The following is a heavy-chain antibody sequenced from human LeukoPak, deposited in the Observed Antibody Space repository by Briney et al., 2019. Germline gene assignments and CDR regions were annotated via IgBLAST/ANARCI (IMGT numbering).Heavy chain of an antibody. CDR2: IYHSGST. CDR3: ARYQGPREGGAFDI. V-gene: IGHV4-30-2*01. Sequence: SETLSLTCAVSGGSISSGGYSWSWIRQPPGKGLEWIGYIYHSGSTYYNPSLKSRVTISVDRSKNQFSLKLSSVTAADTAVYYCARYQGPREGGAFDIWGQGTMVTVSS. D-gene: IGHD2-15*01. J-gene: IGHJ3*02. CDR1: GGSISSGGYS.